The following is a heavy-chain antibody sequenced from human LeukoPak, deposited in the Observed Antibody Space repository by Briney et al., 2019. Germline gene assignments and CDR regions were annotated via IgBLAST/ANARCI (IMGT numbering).Heavy chain of an antibody. CDR2: IKQDGSEK. CDR1: GFTFSTSW. D-gene: IGHD6-25*01. CDR3: ARDVAADDI. V-gene: IGHV3-7*01. Sequence: PGGSLRLSCAASGFTFSTSWMTWVRQAPGKGLEWVANIKQDGSEKYYVDSVKGRFTISRDNAKKSLYLQMNSLRGEDTAMYYCARDVAADDIWGQGTMVTISS. J-gene: IGHJ3*02.